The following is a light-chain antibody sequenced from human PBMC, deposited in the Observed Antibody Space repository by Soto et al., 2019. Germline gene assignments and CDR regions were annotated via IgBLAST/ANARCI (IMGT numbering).Light chain of an antibody. Sequence: EIMMTQSPPTLSLSPGERATLSCRASQTIYTNLAWYQQKTGQAPRLLIYGASTRATGIPVRFSGSGSGTDFTLTINRLEPEDFAVYYCQHFGSSLTFGGRTKVDI. CDR2: GAS. V-gene: IGKV3-20*01. J-gene: IGKJ4*01. CDR3: QHFGSSLT. CDR1: QTIYTN.